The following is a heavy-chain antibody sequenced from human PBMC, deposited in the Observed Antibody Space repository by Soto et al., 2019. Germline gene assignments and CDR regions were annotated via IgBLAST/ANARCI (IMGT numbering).Heavy chain of an antibody. CDR3: ARGIGCSGGSCYSVYYYGMDV. Sequence: PSETMSLTCTVSGGSINDYYWTWVRQTPGKGLEWIGYVYNAGNTNYNPSLKSRVTISLDTSKNQFSLKLSSVTAADTAVYYCARGIGCSGGSCYSVYYYGMDVWGQGTKGTVSS. J-gene: IGHJ6*02. D-gene: IGHD2-15*01. CDR1: GGSINDYY. CDR2: VYNAGNT. V-gene: IGHV4-59*01.